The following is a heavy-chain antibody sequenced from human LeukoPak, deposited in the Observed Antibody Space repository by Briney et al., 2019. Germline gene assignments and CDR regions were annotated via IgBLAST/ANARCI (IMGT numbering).Heavy chain of an antibody. D-gene: IGHD2-15*01. J-gene: IGHJ6*03. V-gene: IGHV3-9*01. Sequence: GGSLRLSCAASGFTFEDYAMHWVRQAPGKGLEWVSGISWNSGSIGYADSVKGRFTISRDNAKNSLYLQMNSLRAEDTAVYYCARDRLLEDRDYSSYYYMDVWGKGTTVTVSS. CDR1: GFTFEDYA. CDR2: ISWNSGSI. CDR3: ARDRLLEDRDYSSYYYMDV.